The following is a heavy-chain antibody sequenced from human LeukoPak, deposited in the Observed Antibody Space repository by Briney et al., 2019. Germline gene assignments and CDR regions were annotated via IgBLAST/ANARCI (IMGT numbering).Heavy chain of an antibody. D-gene: IGHD3-22*01. CDR1: GFTFSSYG. J-gene: IGHJ4*02. CDR2: ISYDGSNK. V-gene: IGHV3-30*03. Sequence: GGSLRLSCAASGFTFSSYGMHWVRQAPGKGLEWVAVISYDGSNKYYADSVKGRFTISRDNSKNTLYLQMNSLKTEDTAVYYCTTEYNFNYYDSSGYYYWGQGTLVTVSS. CDR3: TTEYNFNYYDSSGYYY.